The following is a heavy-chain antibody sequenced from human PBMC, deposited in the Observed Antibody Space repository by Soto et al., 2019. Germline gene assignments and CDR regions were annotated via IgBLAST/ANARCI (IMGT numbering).Heavy chain of an antibody. J-gene: IGHJ4*02. D-gene: IGHD4-17*01. V-gene: IGHV3-30*18. CDR1: GFTFSSYG. Sequence: QVQLVESGGGVVQPGRSLRLSCAASGFTFSSYGMHWVRQAPGKGLEWVAVISYDGSNKYYADSVKGRFTISRDNSKNTLYLQINSLRAEDTAVYYCAKDVGLGVSSVWGQGTLVTVSS. CDR2: ISYDGSNK. CDR3: AKDVGLGVSSV.